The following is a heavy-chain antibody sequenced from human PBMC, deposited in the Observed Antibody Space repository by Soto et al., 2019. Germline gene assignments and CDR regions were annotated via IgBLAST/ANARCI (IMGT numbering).Heavy chain of an antibody. J-gene: IGHJ4*02. V-gene: IGHV1-18*01. D-gene: IGHD3-22*01. Sequence: QVQLVQSGPEVKMPGASVKVSCKTSGYTFTAYGLAWLRQAPGQRPEWMGWVSTNDDRTNYAQKFHGRVTMTTDRSTTTTSMELRSLRGDDTAVYYCARELNTESSAYYSFAFWGQGTLVTVSS. CDR1: GYTFTAYG. CDR3: ARELNTESSAYYSFAF. CDR2: VSTNDDRT.